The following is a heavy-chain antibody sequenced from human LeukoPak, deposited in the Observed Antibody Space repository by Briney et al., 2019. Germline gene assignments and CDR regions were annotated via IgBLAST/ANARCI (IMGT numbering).Heavy chain of an antibody. CDR2: ISGSGGSI. CDR1: GFTFSSYA. V-gene: IGHV3-23*01. D-gene: IGHD1-26*01. J-gene: IGHJ4*02. Sequence: PSGGSLRLSCAASGFTFSSYAMNWVRQAPGKGLEWVSIISGSGGSIIYADSVKGRFTISRDSSKNTLYLQMNSLRAEDTAVYYCAKVQHETYYGYFDYWGQGTLVTVSP. CDR3: AKVQHETYYGYFDY.